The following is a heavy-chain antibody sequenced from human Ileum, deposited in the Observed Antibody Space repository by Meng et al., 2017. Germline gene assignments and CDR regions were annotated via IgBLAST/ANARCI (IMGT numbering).Heavy chain of an antibody. D-gene: IGHD3-10*01. CDR3: ARGPLARGVFYYAMDV. CDR1: GFTFASSW. J-gene: IGHJ6*02. Sequence: GESLKISCSASGFTFASSWMTWVRQVPGKGLEWVANIKQDGSEKSYVNSVKGRFTISRDNAKKSLYLQINSLRAENTAVYFCARGPLARGVFYYAMDVWGQGTTVTVSS. CDR2: IKQDGSEK. V-gene: IGHV3-7*01.